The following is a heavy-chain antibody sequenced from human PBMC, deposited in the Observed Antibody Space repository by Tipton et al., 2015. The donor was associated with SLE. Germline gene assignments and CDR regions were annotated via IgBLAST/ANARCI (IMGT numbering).Heavy chain of an antibody. CDR2: INSDGSST. J-gene: IGHJ4*02. V-gene: IGHV3-74*01. D-gene: IGHD2-15*01. CDR1: GFTFSSYW. CDR3: ARGRYCSGGSCQYYFDY. Sequence: SLRLSCAASGFTFSSYWMHWVRQAPGKGLVWVSRINSDGSSTSYADSVKGRFTISRDNAKNTLYLQMNSLRAEDTAVYYCARGRYCSGGSCQYYFDYWGQGTLVTVSS.